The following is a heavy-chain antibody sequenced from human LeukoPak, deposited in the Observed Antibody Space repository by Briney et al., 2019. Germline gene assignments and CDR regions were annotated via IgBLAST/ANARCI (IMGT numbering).Heavy chain of an antibody. CDR1: GYIFTNNG. D-gene: IGHD2-8*01. V-gene: IGHV1-18*01. J-gene: IGHJ4*02. CDR2: VSAHTGNT. Sequence: ASVKVSCKASGYIFTNNGISWVRQAPGQGLEWVGWVSAHTGNTKYAPRVQGRVTMTMDPSTNTAYMELTSLTYDDTAIYYCASDNDVAHDYWGQGTLVTGSS. CDR3: ASDNDVAHDY.